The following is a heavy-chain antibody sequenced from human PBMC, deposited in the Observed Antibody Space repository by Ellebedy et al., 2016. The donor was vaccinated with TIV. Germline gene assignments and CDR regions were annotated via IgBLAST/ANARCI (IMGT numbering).Heavy chain of an antibody. V-gene: IGHV3-30*18. CDR2: ISYDGSNK. Sequence: GESLKISXAASGFTFSSYGMHWVRQAPGKGLEWVAVISYDGSNKYYADSVKGRFTISRDNSKNTLYLQMNSLRAEDTAVYYCAKGRSGSYYYGMDVWGQGTTVTVSS. CDR3: AKGRSGSYYYGMDV. D-gene: IGHD1-26*01. CDR1: GFTFSSYG. J-gene: IGHJ6*02.